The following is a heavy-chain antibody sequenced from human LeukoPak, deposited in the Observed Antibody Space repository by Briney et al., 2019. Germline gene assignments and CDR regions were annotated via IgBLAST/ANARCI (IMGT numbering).Heavy chain of an antibody. J-gene: IGHJ4*02. CDR1: GYTFTSYY. CDR3: ARRSRDGYNCDY. D-gene: IGHD5-24*01. V-gene: IGHV1-46*01. Sequence: ASVKVSCKASGYTFTSYYMHWVRQAPGQGLEWMGIINPSGGSTSYAQKFQGRVTMTRDMSTSTVYMELSSLRSGDTAVYYCARRSRDGYNCDYWGQGTLVTVSS. CDR2: INPSGGST.